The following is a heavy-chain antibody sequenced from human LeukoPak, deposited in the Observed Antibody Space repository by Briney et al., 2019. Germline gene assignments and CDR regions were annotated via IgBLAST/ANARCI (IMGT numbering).Heavy chain of an antibody. J-gene: IGHJ6*02. CDR1: GGSISSSSYY. CDR3: ARRPLSGYDYYHYGMDV. D-gene: IGHD5-12*01. V-gene: IGHV4-39*01. CDR2: IYYSGST. Sequence: SETLPLTCTVSGGSISSSSYYWGWIRQPPGKGLEWIGSIYYSGSTYYNPSLKSRVTISVDTSKNQFSLKLSSVTAADTAVYYCARRPLSGYDYYHYGMDVWGQGTTVTVSS.